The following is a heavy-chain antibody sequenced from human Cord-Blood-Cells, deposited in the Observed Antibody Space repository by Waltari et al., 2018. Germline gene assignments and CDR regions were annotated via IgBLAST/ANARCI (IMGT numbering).Heavy chain of an antibody. V-gene: IGHV1-8*03. J-gene: IGHJ3*02. CDR1: GYTFTSYD. D-gene: IGHD2-21*01. CDR2: MTPNSGNT. CDR3: ARSDGNGIGAFDI. Sequence: QVQLVQSGAEVKKPGASVKVSCKASGYTFTSYDINWGRQATGQGLEWMGWMTPNSGNTGDAQKFQGRVTITRNTAISTAYMELSSLRSEDTAVYYCARSDGNGIGAFDIWGQGTMVTVSS.